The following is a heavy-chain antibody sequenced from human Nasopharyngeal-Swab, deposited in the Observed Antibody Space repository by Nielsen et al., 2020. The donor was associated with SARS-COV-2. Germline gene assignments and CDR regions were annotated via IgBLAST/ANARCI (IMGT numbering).Heavy chain of an antibody. D-gene: IGHD4-17*01. J-gene: IGHJ4*02. Sequence: GESLKISCAASGFTFSSNAMSWVRQAPGKGPEWVSAISGSGGSTYYADSVKGRFTISRDNSKNTLYLQMNSLRAEDTAVYYCAKTDYGDLPYYFDYWGQGTLVTVSS. V-gene: IGHV3-23*01. CDR2: ISGSGGST. CDR1: GFTFSSNA. CDR3: AKTDYGDLPYYFDY.